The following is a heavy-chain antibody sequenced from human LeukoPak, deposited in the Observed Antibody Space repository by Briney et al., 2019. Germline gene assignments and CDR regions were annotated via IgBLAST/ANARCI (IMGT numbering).Heavy chain of an antibody. CDR3: ARLLGYCSGGSCYPRWFAP. CDR2: ISYSGST. CDR1: GGSISSHY. J-gene: IGHJ5*02. D-gene: IGHD2-15*01. V-gene: IGHV4-59*08. Sequence: PSETLSLTCTVSGGSISSHYWNWIRQPPRKGLQWIGYISYSGSTNYNPSLKSRVTMSLDTSKNHFSLKLTSVTASDTAVYYCARLLGYCSGGSCYPRWFAPWGQGTLVTVSS.